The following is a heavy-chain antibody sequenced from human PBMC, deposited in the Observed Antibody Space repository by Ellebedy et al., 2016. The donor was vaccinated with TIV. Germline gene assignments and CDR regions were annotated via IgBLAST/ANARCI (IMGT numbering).Heavy chain of an antibody. Sequence: AASGFTFSDYYMSWIRQAPGEGLEWISFINADGRYSKSADSVRGRFTISRDNAKNAVFLQMTSLRPDDSAVYYCASGYDSSSYVRPDHWGQGVLVTVSA. J-gene: IGHJ5*02. CDR3: ASGYDSSSYVRPDH. D-gene: IGHD3-22*01. V-gene: IGHV3-11*03. CDR2: INADGRYS. CDR1: GFTFSDYY.